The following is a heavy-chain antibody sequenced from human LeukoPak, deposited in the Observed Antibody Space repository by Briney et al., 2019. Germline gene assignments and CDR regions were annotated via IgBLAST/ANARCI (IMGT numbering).Heavy chain of an antibody. CDR2: INPNSGGT. D-gene: IGHD6-19*01. Sequence: ASVKVSCKASGYTFTGYYTHWVRQAPGQGLEWMGWINPNSGGTNYAQKFQGRVTMTRDTSISTAYMELSRLRSDDTAVYYCARAAQVAGISYADYWGQGTLVTISS. CDR1: GYTFTGYY. V-gene: IGHV1-2*02. J-gene: IGHJ4*02. CDR3: ARAAQVAGISYADY.